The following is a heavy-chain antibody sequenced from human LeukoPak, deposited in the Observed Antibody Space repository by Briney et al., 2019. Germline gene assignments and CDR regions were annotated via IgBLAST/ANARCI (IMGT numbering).Heavy chain of an antibody. D-gene: IGHD4-17*01. Sequence: PSETLSLTCTVSGGSVSSNTYYWGWIRQPLGKGLEWIGSIYHSGSTYYNPSLKSRVTISVDTSKNQFSLKLSSVTAADTAVYYCARDLPMWGDYGPQSHPWGQGTLVTVSS. CDR3: ARDLPMWGDYGPQSHP. J-gene: IGHJ5*02. CDR1: GGSVSSNTYY. V-gene: IGHV4-39*07. CDR2: IYHSGST.